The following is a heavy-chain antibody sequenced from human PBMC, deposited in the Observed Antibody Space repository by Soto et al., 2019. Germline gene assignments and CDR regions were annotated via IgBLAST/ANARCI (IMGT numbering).Heavy chain of an antibody. D-gene: IGHD6-13*01. CDR3: ARDSPIAAAGTDAFDI. CDR1: GGSISSYY. V-gene: IGHV4-59*01. CDR2: IYYSGST. J-gene: IGHJ3*02. Sequence: SETLSLTCTVSGGSISSYYWSWIRQPPGKGLEWIGYIYYSGSTNYNPSLKSRVTISVDTSKNQFSLKLSSVTAADTAVYYCARDSPIAAAGTDAFDIWGQGTMVTVSS.